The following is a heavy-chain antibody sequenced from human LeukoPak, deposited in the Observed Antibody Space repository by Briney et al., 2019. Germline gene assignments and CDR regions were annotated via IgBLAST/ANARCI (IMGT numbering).Heavy chain of an antibody. CDR1: GFTFSSYW. Sequence: GGSLRLSCAASGFTFSSYWMHWVRQAPGKGLVWVSRINSDGTRTSYADSVKGRFTISRDNAKNSLHLQMNSLRVEDTAVYYCAKDRAIFGPSDYWGQGTLVTVSS. CDR2: INSDGTRT. V-gene: IGHV3-74*01. D-gene: IGHD3-3*01. CDR3: AKDRAIFGPSDY. J-gene: IGHJ4*02.